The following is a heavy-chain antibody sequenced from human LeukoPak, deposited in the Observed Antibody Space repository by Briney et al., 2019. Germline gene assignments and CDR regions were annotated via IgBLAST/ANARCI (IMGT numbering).Heavy chain of an antibody. D-gene: IGHD3-22*01. V-gene: IGHV5-51*01. CDR1: GYSFTSYW. CDR3: ASPGGYYDSSGGPFGY. CDR2: IYPGDSDT. J-gene: IGHJ4*02. Sequence: GESLKISCKGSGYSFTSYWIGWVRQMPGKGLEWMGIIYPGDSDTRYSPSFQGQVTISADKSINTAYLQWSSPKASDTAMYYCASPGGYYDSSGGPFGYWGQGTLVTVSS.